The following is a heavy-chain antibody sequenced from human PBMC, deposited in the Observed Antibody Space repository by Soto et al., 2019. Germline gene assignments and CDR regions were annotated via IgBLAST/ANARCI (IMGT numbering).Heavy chain of an antibody. V-gene: IGHV1-69*06. CDR3: ARDRIQVRLGKYYFNGMDV. J-gene: IGHJ6*02. Sequence: QVQLVQSGAEMRQPGSSLRVSCKASGGTFSDYAFSWVRQAPGQGLEWMGGIVPRFGSPNYAQKFGGRVTITADTSSSTVYMALSSLRFDDTAVYFWARDRIQVRLGKYYFNGMDVWGQGTTIIVSS. CDR1: GGTFSDYA. D-gene: IGHD5-18*01. CDR2: IVPRFGSP.